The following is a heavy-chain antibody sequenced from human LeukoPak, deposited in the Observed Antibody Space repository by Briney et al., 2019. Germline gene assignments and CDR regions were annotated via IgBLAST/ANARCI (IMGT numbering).Heavy chain of an antibody. Sequence: GGSLRLSCAASGFTVSSNYMSWVRQAPGKGLEWVAVISYDGSNKYYADSVKGRFTISRDNSKNTLYLQMNSLRAEDTAVYYCAASRIAAAGILDYWGQGTLVTVSS. D-gene: IGHD6-13*01. V-gene: IGHV3-30*03. CDR2: ISYDGSNK. J-gene: IGHJ4*02. CDR3: AASRIAAAGILDY. CDR1: GFTVSSNY.